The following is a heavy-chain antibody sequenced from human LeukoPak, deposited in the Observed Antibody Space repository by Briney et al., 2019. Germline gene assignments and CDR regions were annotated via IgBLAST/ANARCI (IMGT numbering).Heavy chain of an antibody. J-gene: IGHJ4*02. CDR2: ISSSGNYR. CDR1: GFSFSTYT. V-gene: IGHV3-21*01. CDR3: TGEYIRGMADY. D-gene: IGHD6-13*01. Sequence: PGGSLRLSCAASGFSFSTYTMIWFRQAPGKALQWVSSISSSGNYRDFADSVKGRFTISRDNAQKSLYLQMNSLRAEDTAVYYCTGEYIRGMADYWGQGTVVIVSS.